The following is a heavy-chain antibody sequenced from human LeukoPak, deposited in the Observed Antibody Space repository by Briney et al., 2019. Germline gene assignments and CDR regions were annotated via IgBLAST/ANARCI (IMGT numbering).Heavy chain of an antibody. Sequence: SETLSLTCAVYGGFFSGYYWSWIRQPPGKGLEWIGEINHSGSTNYNPSLKSRVTISVDTSKNQFSLKLSSVTAADTAVYYCARDSESYSSSWSAPFDYWGQGTLVTVSS. CDR1: GGFFSGYY. V-gene: IGHV4-34*01. CDR2: INHSGST. J-gene: IGHJ4*02. D-gene: IGHD6-13*01. CDR3: ARDSESYSSSWSAPFDY.